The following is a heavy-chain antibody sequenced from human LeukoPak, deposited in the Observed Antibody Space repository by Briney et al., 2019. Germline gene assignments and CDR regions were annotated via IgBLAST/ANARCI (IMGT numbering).Heavy chain of an antibody. J-gene: IGHJ4*02. CDR1: GDSINSLDL. CDR3: AGLVGRYSSGLYYYYFDY. CDR2: MYLSGTT. Sequence: SETLSLTCTVSGDSINSLDLWSWVRQPPGKGLEWIGEMYLSGTTHSNPSVKSRVTISIDESKNQFFLNLSSVTAADTAVYYCAGLVGRYSSGLYYYYFDYWGQGTLVTVSS. D-gene: IGHD3-22*01. V-gene: IGHV4-4*02.